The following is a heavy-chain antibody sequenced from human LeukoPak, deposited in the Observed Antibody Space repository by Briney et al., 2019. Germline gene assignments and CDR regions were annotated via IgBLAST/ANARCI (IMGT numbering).Heavy chain of an antibody. J-gene: IGHJ3*02. V-gene: IGHV3-9*01. Sequence: GGSLRLSCAASGFTFDDYAMHWVRQAPGKGLEWGSGISWNSGSIGYADSVKGRFTISRDNAKNSLYLQMNSLRAEDTALYYCAKDIGGSYSLVHAFDIWGQGTMVTVSS. CDR3: AKDIGGSYSLVHAFDI. D-gene: IGHD1-26*01. CDR1: GFTFDDYA. CDR2: ISWNSGSI.